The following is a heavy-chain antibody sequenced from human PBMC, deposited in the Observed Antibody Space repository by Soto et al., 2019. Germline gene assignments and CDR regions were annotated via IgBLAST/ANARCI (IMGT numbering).Heavy chain of an antibody. CDR2: TGHLETT. V-gene: IGHV4-30-2*06. Sequence: TLSLTCSVSGVAMTYGGYSWSWIRQSPEKGLEWLGYTGHLETTYYNPSFKSRLSLSIDRTRNQFSLKLSSVTAADTAVYYCARGSGISIWSGYRKPQYYYYGMDVWGQGTTVTVSS. J-gene: IGHJ6*02. CDR1: GVAMTYGGYS. CDR3: ARGSGISIWSGYRKPQYYYYGMDV. D-gene: IGHD3-3*01.